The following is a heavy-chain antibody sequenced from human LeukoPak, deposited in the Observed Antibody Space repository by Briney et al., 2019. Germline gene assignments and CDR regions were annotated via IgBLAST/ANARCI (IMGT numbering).Heavy chain of an antibody. D-gene: IGHD2-2*01. CDR1: GFTFDDYA. CDR3: AKDRLVKRDCSSTSCYNIDY. J-gene: IGHJ4*02. Sequence: GGSLRLSCAASGFTFDDYAMHWVRQAPGKGLEWVSLISWDGGSTYYADSVKGRFTISRDNSKNSLYLQMNSRRAEDTALYYCAKDRLVKRDCSSTSCYNIDYWGQGTLVTVSS. CDR2: ISWDGGST. V-gene: IGHV3-43D*04.